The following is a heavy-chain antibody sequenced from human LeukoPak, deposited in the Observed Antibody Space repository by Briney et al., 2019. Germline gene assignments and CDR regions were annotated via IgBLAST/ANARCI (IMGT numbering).Heavy chain of an antibody. CDR1: GVSIKNSF. Sequence: SEILSLTCSVSGVSIKNSFWSWIRQPPGKGLEWMGYVSDTGINNSNASGRCRVTFSIDTSKDQFYLKLRSVTAADTALYFCARNRFQVSVAYWFYAWGRGTLVTAS. CDR2: VSDTGIN. D-gene: IGHD6-19*01. V-gene: IGHV4-59*01. CDR3: ARNRFQVSVAYWFYA. J-gene: IGHJ5*02.